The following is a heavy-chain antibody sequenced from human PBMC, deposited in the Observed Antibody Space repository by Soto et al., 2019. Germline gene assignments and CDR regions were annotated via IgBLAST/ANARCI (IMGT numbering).Heavy chain of an antibody. CDR1: GYTFTGYY. D-gene: IGHD3-9*01. Sequence: QVQLVQSGAEVKKPGASVKVSCKASGYTFTGYYMHWVRQAPGQGLEWMGWINPNSGGTNYAQKFQGWVTMTRDTSISTAYMELSRLRSDDTAVYYCARGSVQRDILTGYYYYYGMDVWGQGTTVTVSS. CDR3: ARGSVQRDILTGYYYYYGMDV. J-gene: IGHJ6*02. V-gene: IGHV1-2*04. CDR2: INPNSGGT.